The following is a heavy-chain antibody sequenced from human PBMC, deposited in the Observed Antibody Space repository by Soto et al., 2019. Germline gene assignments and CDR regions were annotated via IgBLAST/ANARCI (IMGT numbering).Heavy chain of an antibody. J-gene: IGHJ6*02. CDR3: AINSYGYVTSILQGGMDV. V-gene: IGHV1-69*01. D-gene: IGHD2-2*01. CDR1: GGTFSSYE. CDR2: IIPMFSTE. Sequence: QVQLVQSGAEVKKPGSSVKVSCKASGGTFSSYEISWVRQAPGQGREWMGGIIPMFSTEKYAQKLQDRVTITADESTRTAYMELSSLRSEDTAVYYCAINSYGYVTSILQGGMDVWGQGTTVTVSS.